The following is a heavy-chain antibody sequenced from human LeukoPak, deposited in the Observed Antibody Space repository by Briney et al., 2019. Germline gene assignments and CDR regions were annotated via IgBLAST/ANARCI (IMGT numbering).Heavy chain of an antibody. CDR2: INHSGST. J-gene: IGHJ4*02. CDR3: ARGYLWRSYGRFDY. CDR1: GGSFSGYY. D-gene: IGHD5-18*01. V-gene: IGHV4-34*01. Sequence: TSETLSLTCAVYGGSFSGYYWSWIRQPPGKGLEWIGEINHSGSTNYNPSLKSRVTISVDMSKNQFSLKLSSVTAADTAVYYCARGYLWRSYGRFDYWGQGTLVTVSS.